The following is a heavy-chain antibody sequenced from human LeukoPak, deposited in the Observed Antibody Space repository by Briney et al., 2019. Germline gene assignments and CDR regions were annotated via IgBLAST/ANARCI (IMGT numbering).Heavy chain of an antibody. D-gene: IGHD3-3*01. J-gene: IGHJ4*02. V-gene: IGHV3-53*01. CDR2: IYSGGST. Sequence: PGGSLRLSCAASGFTVSSNYMSWVRQAPGKGLEWVSVIYSGGSTYYADSVKGRFTISRDNSKNTLYLQMNSLRAEDTAVYYCARVGGYYDSNFDYWGQGTLVTVSS. CDR3: ARVGGYYDSNFDY. CDR1: GFTVSSNY.